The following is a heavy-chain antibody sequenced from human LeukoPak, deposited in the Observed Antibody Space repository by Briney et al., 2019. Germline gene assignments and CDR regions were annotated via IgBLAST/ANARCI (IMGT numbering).Heavy chain of an antibody. CDR2: ISAYNGNT. J-gene: IGHJ4*02. D-gene: IGHD3-3*01. CDR3: ARCPMGFWSGYPDTSFDY. CDR1: GYTFTSYG. Sequence: ASVKVSCKASGYTFTSYGISWVRQAPGQGLEWMEWISAYNGNTNYAQKLQGRVTMTTDTSTSTAYMELRSLRSDDTAVYYCARCPMGFWSGYPDTSFDYWGQGTLVTVSS. V-gene: IGHV1-18*01.